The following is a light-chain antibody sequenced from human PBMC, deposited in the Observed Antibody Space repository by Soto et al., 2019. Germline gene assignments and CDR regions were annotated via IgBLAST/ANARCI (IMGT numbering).Light chain of an antibody. CDR2: DVT. Sequence: QSALTQPASVSGSPGQSITISCAGSISDVGSSNLVSWYQQHPGKVPKLIITDVTKRPSGVPDRFSGSKSGNTASLTISGLQAEDEADYYCCSYAGNYVFGPGTKLTVL. V-gene: IGLV2-23*02. CDR3: CSYAGNYV. CDR1: ISDVGSSNL. J-gene: IGLJ1*01.